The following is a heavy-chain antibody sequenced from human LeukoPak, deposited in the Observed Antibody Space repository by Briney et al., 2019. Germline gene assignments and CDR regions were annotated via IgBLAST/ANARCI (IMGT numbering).Heavy chain of an antibody. Sequence: GSLRLSCAASGFTFSSYAMSWIRQPPGKGLEWIGEINHSGSTNYNPSLKSRVTISVDTSKNQFSLKLSSVTAADTAVYYCARLITGTYYGMDVWGQGTTVTVSS. CDR3: ARLITGTYYGMDV. V-gene: IGHV4-34*01. CDR1: GFTFSSYA. D-gene: IGHD1-7*01. J-gene: IGHJ6*02. CDR2: INHSGST.